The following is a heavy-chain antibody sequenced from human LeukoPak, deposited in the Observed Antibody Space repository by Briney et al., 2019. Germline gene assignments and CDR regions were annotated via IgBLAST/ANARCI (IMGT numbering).Heavy chain of an antibody. CDR1: GGSISSSSYY. J-gene: IGHJ5*01. CDR3: ARGSTGAWDS. V-gene: IGHV4-61*05. CDR2: VHYNGES. D-gene: IGHD7-27*01. Sequence: SETLSLTCTVSGGSISSSSYYWGWIRQPPGKGLEWIGYVHYNGESNYNPSLKSRVTISIDTSKSQLSLKMNSVTAADTAVYFCARGSTGAWDSWGQGTLVTVSS.